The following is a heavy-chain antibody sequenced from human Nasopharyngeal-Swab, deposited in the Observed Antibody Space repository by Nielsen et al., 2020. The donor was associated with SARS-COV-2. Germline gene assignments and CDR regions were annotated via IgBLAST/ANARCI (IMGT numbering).Heavy chain of an antibody. J-gene: IGHJ4*02. CDR1: GFTFSPYT. CDR2: ITSGNSV. V-gene: IGHV3-48*04. CDR3: ARERGGGYGDY. D-gene: IGHD5-12*01. Sequence: GGSLRLSCATSGFTFSPYTMTWVRQAPGKGLQWISYITSGNSVQYADSVRGRFTISRDNAKNSLYLQMNSLTAEDTAVYHCARERGGGYGDYWGQGTLVTVSS.